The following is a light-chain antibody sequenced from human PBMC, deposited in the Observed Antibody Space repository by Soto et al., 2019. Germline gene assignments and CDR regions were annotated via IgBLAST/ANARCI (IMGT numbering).Light chain of an antibody. CDR3: AAWDESLNGVV. J-gene: IGLJ2*01. Sequence: QSVLTQPPSASGTPGQTVTISCSGSSSNIGSKNVNWYQQLPGAAPKLLIYRNNQWPSGVPDRFSGSKSGTSAPLAISGLQSEDEGDYYCAAWDESLNGVVFGGGTKLTVL. V-gene: IGLV1-44*01. CDR2: RNN. CDR1: SSNIGSKN.